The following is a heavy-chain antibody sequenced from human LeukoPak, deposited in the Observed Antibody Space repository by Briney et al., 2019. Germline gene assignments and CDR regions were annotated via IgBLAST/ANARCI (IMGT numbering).Heavy chain of an antibody. CDR3: ARLKYSRLFDY. CDR1: GGSISSNSYY. CDR2: IYYSGST. V-gene: IGHV4-39*01. D-gene: IGHD6-6*01. J-gene: IGHJ4*02. Sequence: SSETLSLTCTVSGGSISSNSYYWGWIRQPPGKGLEWIGSIYYSGSTYYNPSLKSRVTISVDTSKNQFSLKLSSVTAADTAVYYCARLKYSRLFDYWGQGTLVTVSS.